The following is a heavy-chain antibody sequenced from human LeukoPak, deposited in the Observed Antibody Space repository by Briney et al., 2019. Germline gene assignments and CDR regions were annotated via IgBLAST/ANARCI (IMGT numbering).Heavy chain of an antibody. V-gene: IGHV3-64*04. CDR2: ISSNGGST. CDR3: AKPRDSIVGTTTPTRLATLDI. Sequence: GGSLRLSYSASGFTFSRYAMHWVRQAPGKGLEYVSAISSNGGSTYYADSVKGRFTISRDNPNNTLYLQMNNLRAEDTAVYYCAKPRDSIVGTTTPTRLATLDIWGQGTMVTVSS. J-gene: IGHJ3*02. CDR1: GFTFSRYA. D-gene: IGHD1-26*01.